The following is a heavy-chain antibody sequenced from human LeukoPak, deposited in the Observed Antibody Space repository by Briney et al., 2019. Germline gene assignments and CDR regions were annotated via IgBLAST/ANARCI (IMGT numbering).Heavy chain of an antibody. D-gene: IGHD3-10*01. J-gene: IGHJ3*02. Sequence: GGSLRLSCAASGFTFSSYAMSWVRQAPGKGLEWVSAISGSGGSTYYADSVKGRFTISRDNSKNTLYLQMNSLRAEDTAVYYCVINTTKPQLLWFGELLLGDAFDIWGQGTMVTVSS. CDR3: VINTTKPQLLWFGELLLGDAFDI. V-gene: IGHV3-23*01. CDR2: ISGSGGST. CDR1: GFTFSSYA.